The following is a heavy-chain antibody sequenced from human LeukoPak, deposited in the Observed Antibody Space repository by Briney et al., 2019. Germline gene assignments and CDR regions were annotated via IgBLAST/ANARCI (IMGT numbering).Heavy chain of an antibody. J-gene: IGHJ3*02. CDR3: ARVRGGGWRGAFDI. CDR1: HYSITSGYY. Sequence: SETLSLTCIVSHYSITSGYYWGWIRQPPGRGLEWIGNIYHSGTTYYHPSLNGRATLLVDTSKNQLSLKINSVTAADTAVYCARVRGGGWRGAFDIWGQGTAVIVSS. CDR2: IYHSGTT. V-gene: IGHV4-38-2*02. D-gene: IGHD6-19*01.